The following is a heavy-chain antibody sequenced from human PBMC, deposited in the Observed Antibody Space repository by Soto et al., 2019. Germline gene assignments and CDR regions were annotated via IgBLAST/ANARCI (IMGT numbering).Heavy chain of an antibody. Sequence: GGSLRLSCASSGFTFSSYAMSLVRQAPGKGLEWVSAISGSGGSTYYADSVKGRFTISRDNSKNTLYLQMNSLRAEDTAVYYCAKQIVVVVAATRFDYWGQGTLVTVSS. CDR2: ISGSGGST. D-gene: IGHD2-15*01. V-gene: IGHV3-23*01. CDR3: AKQIVVVVAATRFDY. J-gene: IGHJ4*02. CDR1: GFTFSSYA.